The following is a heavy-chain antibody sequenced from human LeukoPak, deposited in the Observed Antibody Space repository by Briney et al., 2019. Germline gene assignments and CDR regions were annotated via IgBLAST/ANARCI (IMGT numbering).Heavy chain of an antibody. V-gene: IGHV3-21*01. J-gene: IGHJ5*02. Sequence: GGSLRLSCAASGFTFSSYSMNWVRRAPGKGLEWVSSISSSSSYIYYADSVKGRFTISRDNAKNSLYLQMNRLRAEDTAVYYCARGVVPRLGELSSKPDAWGQGTLVPVSS. CDR1: GFTFSSYS. CDR3: ARGVVPRLGELSSKPDA. D-gene: IGHD3-16*02. CDR2: ISSSSSYI.